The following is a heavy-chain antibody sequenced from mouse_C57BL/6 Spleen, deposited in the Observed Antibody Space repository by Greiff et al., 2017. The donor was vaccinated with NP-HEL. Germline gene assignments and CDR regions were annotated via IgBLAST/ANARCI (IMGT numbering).Heavy chain of an antibody. Sequence: QVQLQQPGAELVKPGASVKLSCKASGYTFTSYWMHWVKQRPGQGLEWIGMIHPNSGSTNYNEKFKSKATLTVDKSSSTAYMQLSSLTSEDSAVYYCARDYYDYDWVAYWGQGTLVTVSA. CDR1: GYTFTSYW. D-gene: IGHD2-4*01. CDR3: ARDYYDYDWVAY. V-gene: IGHV1-64*01. CDR2: IHPNSGST. J-gene: IGHJ3*01.